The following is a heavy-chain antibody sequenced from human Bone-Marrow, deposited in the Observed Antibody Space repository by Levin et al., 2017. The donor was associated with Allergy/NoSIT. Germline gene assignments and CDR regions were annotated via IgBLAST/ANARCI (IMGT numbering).Heavy chain of an antibody. J-gene: IGHJ4*02. CDR3: AKGRSWSGYLDFDY. D-gene: IGHD3-3*01. CDR2: SSGGGGNT. V-gene: IGHV3-23*01. CDR1: GFTFSSYA. Sequence: GGSLRLSCAASGFTFSSYAMSWVRQAPGKGLEWVSSSSGGGGNTFYADFVKGRFTFSRDNSKKTLHLQMDSLRAEDTAVYYCAKGRSWSGYLDFDYWGLGTLVTVSS.